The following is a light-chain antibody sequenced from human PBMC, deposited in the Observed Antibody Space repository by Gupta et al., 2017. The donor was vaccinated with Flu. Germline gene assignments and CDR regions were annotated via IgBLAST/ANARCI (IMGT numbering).Light chain of an antibody. CDR2: EVS. J-gene: IGLJ1*01. CDR3: SSYTTSSSDV. V-gene: IGLV2-14*01. CDR1: SSNVGYYNY. Sequence: TSSNVGYYNYVSWYQQHPGKAPKLMIYEVSNRPSGVSDRFSGSKSGNTASLTISGLQAEDEADYYCSSYTTSSSDVFGTGTKVTVL.